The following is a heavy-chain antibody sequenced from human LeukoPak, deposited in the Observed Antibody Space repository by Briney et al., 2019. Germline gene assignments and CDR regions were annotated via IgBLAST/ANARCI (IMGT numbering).Heavy chain of an antibody. CDR1: GFTFDDYA. V-gene: IGHV3-9*01. CDR2: IRWNSGSI. Sequence: GGSLRLSCVASGFTFDDYALHWVRQPPGKGLEWVSGIRWNSGSIDYADSVKGRFAISRDNAKNSLYLQMNSLRAGDTALYYCVKAQYGDIINNPFDYWGQGTPVTVSS. D-gene: IGHD4-17*01. J-gene: IGHJ4*02. CDR3: VKAQYGDIINNPFDY.